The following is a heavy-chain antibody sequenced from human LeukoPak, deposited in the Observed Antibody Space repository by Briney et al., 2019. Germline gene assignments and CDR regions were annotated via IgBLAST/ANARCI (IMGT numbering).Heavy chain of an antibody. CDR2: ISSSSSYI. J-gene: IGHJ3*02. Sequence: GGSLRLSCAASGFTFSSYSMNWVRQAPGKGLEWVSSISSSSSYIYYADSVKGRFTISRDNAKNSLYLQMNSLRAEDTALYYCAKSRLSGINDAFDIWGQGTMVTVSS. CDR3: AKSRLSGINDAFDI. CDR1: GFTFSSYS. D-gene: IGHD3-3*01. V-gene: IGHV3-21*04.